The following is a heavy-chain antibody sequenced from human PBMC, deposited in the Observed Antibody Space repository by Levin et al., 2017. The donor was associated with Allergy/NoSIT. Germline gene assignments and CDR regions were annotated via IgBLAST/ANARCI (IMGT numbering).Heavy chain of an antibody. J-gene: IGHJ3*02. D-gene: IGHD2-15*01. V-gene: IGHV3-15*01. Sequence: GGSLRLSCAASGFTFSNAWMSWVRQAPGKGLEWVGRIKSKTDGGTTDYAAPVKGRFTISRDDSKNTLYLQMNSLKTEDTAVYYCTTVDCSGGSCYGNDAFDSWGQGTMVTVSS. CDR3: TTVDCSGGSCYGNDAFDS. CDR1: GFTFSNAW. CDR2: IKSKTDGGTT.